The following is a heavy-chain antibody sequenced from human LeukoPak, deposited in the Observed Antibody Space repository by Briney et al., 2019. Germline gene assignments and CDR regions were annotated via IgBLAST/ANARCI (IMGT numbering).Heavy chain of an antibody. CDR3: ARVRFLEWLLFDY. Sequence: GGSLRLSCAASGFTFSSYWMSWVRQAPGKGLEWVANIKQDGSEKYYVDSVKGRFTISRDNAKNSLCLQMNSLRAEDTAVYYCARVRFLEWLLFDYWGQGTLVTVSS. CDR1: GFTFSSYW. V-gene: IGHV3-7*04. D-gene: IGHD3-3*01. CDR2: IKQDGSEK. J-gene: IGHJ4*02.